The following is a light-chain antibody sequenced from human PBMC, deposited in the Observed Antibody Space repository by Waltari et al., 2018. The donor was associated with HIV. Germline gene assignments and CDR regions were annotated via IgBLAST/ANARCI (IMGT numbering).Light chain of an antibody. Sequence: QSALTQPPSASGSPGQSVTIPCTGTSSDVGGSNYVSGYQQHPGKAPKLMIYEVTKRPAGVPDRFAGSKSGNTASLTVSGLQAEDEAEYYCSSCAGRVFGTGTKVTVL. CDR1: SSDVGGSNY. J-gene: IGLJ1*01. CDR2: EVT. CDR3: SSCAGRV. V-gene: IGLV2-8*01.